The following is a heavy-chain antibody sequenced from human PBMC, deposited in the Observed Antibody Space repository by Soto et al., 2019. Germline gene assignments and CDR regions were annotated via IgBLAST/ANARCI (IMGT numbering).Heavy chain of an antibody. CDR2: ISGSGGST. V-gene: IGHV3-23*01. CDR1: GFTFSSYA. J-gene: IGHJ5*02. Sequence: PGGSLRLSCAASGFTFSSYAMSWVRQAPGKGLEWVSAISGSGGSTYYADSVKGRFTISRDNSKNTLYLQMNSLRAEDTSVYYCAKDRSTYYLVPPFDPWGQGTLVTVSS. CDR3: AKDRSTYYLVPPFDP. D-gene: IGHD3-10*01.